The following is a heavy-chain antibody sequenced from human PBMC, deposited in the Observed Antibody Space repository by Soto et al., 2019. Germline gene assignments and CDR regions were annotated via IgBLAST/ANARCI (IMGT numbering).Heavy chain of an antibody. J-gene: IGHJ6*02. Sequence: GASVKVSCKASGYTFTSYGISWVRQAPGQGLEWMGWISAYNGNTNYAQKLQGRVTMTTDTSTSTAYMELRSLRSDDTAVYYCARVIQLWFNYYYGMDVWGQGTTVTVSS. CDR2: ISAYNGNT. V-gene: IGHV1-18*01. CDR3: ARVIQLWFNYYYGMDV. D-gene: IGHD5-18*01. CDR1: GYTFTSYG.